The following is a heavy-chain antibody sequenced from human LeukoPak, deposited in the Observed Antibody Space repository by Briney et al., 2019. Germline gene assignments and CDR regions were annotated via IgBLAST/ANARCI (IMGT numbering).Heavy chain of an antibody. Sequence: GGSLRLSCAASGFTFSSYAMSWVRQAPGKGLEWVSAISGSGGSTYYADSVKGRFTISRDNSKNTLYLQMNSLRAEDTAVYYCAKDRMITFGGVIVFDYWGQGTLVTVSS. D-gene: IGHD3-16*02. CDR1: GFTFSSYA. CDR3: AKDRMITFGGVIVFDY. J-gene: IGHJ4*02. CDR2: ISGSGGST. V-gene: IGHV3-23*01.